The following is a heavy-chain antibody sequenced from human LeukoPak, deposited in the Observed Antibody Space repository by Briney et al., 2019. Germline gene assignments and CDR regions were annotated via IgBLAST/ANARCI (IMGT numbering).Heavy chain of an antibody. CDR3: ARGVLTGYSVYYYYMDV. Sequence: ASVKVSCKASGYTFTSYYMHWVRQAPGQGLEWMGIINPSGGSTSYAQKFQGRVTMTRDMSTSTVYMELSSLRSEDTAVYYCARGVLTGYSVYYYYMDVWGKGTTVTISS. V-gene: IGHV1-46*01. J-gene: IGHJ6*03. CDR2: INPSGGST. D-gene: IGHD3-9*01. CDR1: GYTFTSYY.